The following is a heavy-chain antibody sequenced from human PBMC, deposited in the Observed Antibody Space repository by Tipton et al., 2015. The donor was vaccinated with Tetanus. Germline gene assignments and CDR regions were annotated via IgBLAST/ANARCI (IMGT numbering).Heavy chain of an antibody. J-gene: IGHJ3*02. V-gene: IGHV1-2*02. CDR3: ARDADMWATRKAFDI. Sequence: QSGAEVKKPGASVKVSCKTSGYTFTDHYIHWVRQAPGQGLEWMGWINPSTGGTNYAQKFQGRVTVTSDTSISTAYMDLRSLTSDDTALYFCARDADMWATRKAFDIWGQGTMVTVSS. CDR1: GYTFTDHY. CDR2: INPSTGGT. D-gene: IGHD1-14*01.